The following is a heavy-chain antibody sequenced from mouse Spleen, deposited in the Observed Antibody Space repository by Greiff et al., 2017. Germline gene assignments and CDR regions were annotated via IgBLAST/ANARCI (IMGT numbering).Heavy chain of an antibody. CDR1: GYSITSGYY. D-gene: IGHD2-4*01. CDR2: ISYDGSN. V-gene: IGHV3-6*01. Sequence: EVKLEESGPGLVKPSQSLSLTCSVTGYSITSGYYWKWIRQFPGNKLEWMGYISYDGSNNYNPSLKNRISITRDTSKNQFFLKLNSVTTEDTATYYCAREGDMINPWYFDVWGAGTTVTVSS. J-gene: IGHJ1*01. CDR3: AREGDMINPWYFDV.